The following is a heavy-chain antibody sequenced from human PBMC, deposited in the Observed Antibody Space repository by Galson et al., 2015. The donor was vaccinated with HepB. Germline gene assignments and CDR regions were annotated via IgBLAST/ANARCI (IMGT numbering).Heavy chain of an antibody. CDR3: AREDYYDSSGPWANWFDP. CDR1: GFTFSSYW. D-gene: IGHD3-22*01. Sequence: SVRLSCAASGFTFSSYWMHWVRQAPGKGLVWVSRINSDGSSTSYADSVKGRFTISRDNAKNTLYLQMNSLRAEDTAVYYCAREDYYDSSGPWANWFDPWGQGTLVTVSS. J-gene: IGHJ5*02. CDR2: INSDGSST. V-gene: IGHV3-74*01.